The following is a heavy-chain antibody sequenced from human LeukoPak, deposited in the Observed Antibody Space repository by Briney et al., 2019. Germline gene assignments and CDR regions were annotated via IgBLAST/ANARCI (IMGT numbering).Heavy chain of an antibody. CDR1: GFTFSSYS. J-gene: IGHJ4*02. CDR3: ARAHYYDSSGYLKGDYFDY. Sequence: GGSLRLSCAASGFTFSSYSMNWVRQAPGKGLEWVSYISSSSSTIYYADSVKGRFTISRDNAKNSLYLQMNSLRAEDTAVYYCARAHYYDSSGYLKGDYFDYWGQGTLVTVSS. CDR2: ISSSSSTI. D-gene: IGHD3-22*01. V-gene: IGHV3-48*01.